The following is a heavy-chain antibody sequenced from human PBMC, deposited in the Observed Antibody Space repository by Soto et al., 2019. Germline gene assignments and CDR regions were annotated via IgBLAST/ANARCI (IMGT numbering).Heavy chain of an antibody. J-gene: IGHJ3*01. Sequence: GGSLRLSCAASGFTFSSYDMHWVRQATGKGLEWVSAIGTAGDTYYPGSVKGRFTISRENAKNSLYLQMNSLRAGDTAVYYCARGGGIAAENAFDVWGQGTMVTVSS. CDR1: GFTFSSYD. CDR3: ARGGGIAAENAFDV. CDR2: IGTAGDT. D-gene: IGHD6-13*01. V-gene: IGHV3-13*01.